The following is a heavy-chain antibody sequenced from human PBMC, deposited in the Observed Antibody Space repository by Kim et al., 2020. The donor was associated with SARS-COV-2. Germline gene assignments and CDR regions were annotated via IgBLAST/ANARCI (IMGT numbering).Heavy chain of an antibody. Sequence: GGSLRLSCTASGFTFGDYAMSWVRQPPGKGLEWVGFIRSKAYGGTTEYAASVKGRFTISRDDSKSIAYLQMNSLKTEDTAVYYCTRDWDYYDSSGYYPTHFDYWGQGTLVTVSS. CDR2: IRSKAYGGTT. V-gene: IGHV3-49*04. J-gene: IGHJ4*02. CDR1: GFTFGDYA. D-gene: IGHD3-22*01. CDR3: TRDWDYYDSSGYYPTHFDY.